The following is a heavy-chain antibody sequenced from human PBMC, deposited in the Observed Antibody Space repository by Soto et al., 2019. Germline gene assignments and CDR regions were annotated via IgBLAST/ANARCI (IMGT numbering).Heavy chain of an antibody. CDR1: GYTFTSYA. D-gene: IGHD4-17*01. V-gene: IGHV1-3*01. CDR2: INPGNGNT. CDR3: ASGASSVTTFYFDL. Sequence: QVQVVQSGAEVKKPGASVKVSCKASGYTFTSYAMHWVRQAPGQRLEWMGWINPGNGNTKNSQKFQGRVTITRDTFASPAYMELSRLRSEDTAVYYWASGASSVTTFYFDLWGRGTLVTVSS. J-gene: IGHJ2*01.